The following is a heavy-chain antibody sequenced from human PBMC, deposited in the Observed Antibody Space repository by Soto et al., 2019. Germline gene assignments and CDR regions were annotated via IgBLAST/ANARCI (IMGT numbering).Heavy chain of an antibody. Sequence: PGGSLRLSCAASGFTFSSYGMHWVRQAPGKGLEWVAVISYDGSNKYYADSVKGRFTISRDNSKNTLYLQMNSLRAEDTAVYYCARESPYYYDSSGYYPPGAFDIWGQGTMVTVSS. V-gene: IGHV3-30*19. D-gene: IGHD3-22*01. CDR1: GFTFSSYG. CDR2: ISYDGSNK. CDR3: ARESPYYYDSSGYYPPGAFDI. J-gene: IGHJ3*02.